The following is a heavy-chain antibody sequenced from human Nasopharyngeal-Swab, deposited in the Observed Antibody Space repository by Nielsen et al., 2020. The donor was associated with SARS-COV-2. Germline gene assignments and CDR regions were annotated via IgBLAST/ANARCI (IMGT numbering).Heavy chain of an antibody. V-gene: IGHV3-21*01. J-gene: IGHJ4*02. CDR1: GFTFSSYS. CDR3: ARWDYSNYDLDY. Sequence: GESLKISCAASGFTFSSYSMKWGRQAPGKGLEWVSSISSSSSYIYYADSVKGRFTISRDNAENSLYLQMNSLRAEDTAVYYCARWDYSNYDLDYWGQGTLVTVSS. CDR2: ISSSSSYI. D-gene: IGHD4-11*01.